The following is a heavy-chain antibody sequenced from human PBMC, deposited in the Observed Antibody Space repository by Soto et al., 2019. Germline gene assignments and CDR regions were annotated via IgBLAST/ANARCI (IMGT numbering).Heavy chain of an antibody. D-gene: IGHD5-18*01. Sequence: PGGSLRLSCAASGFTFSSYWMSWVRQAPGKGLEWVANIKQDGSEKYYVDSVKGRFTISRDNAKNSLYLQMNSLRAEDTAVYYCARERRGYSYGPHFDYWGQGTLVTVSS. V-gene: IGHV3-7*01. CDR3: ARERRGYSYGPHFDY. J-gene: IGHJ4*02. CDR1: GFTFSSYW. CDR2: IKQDGSEK.